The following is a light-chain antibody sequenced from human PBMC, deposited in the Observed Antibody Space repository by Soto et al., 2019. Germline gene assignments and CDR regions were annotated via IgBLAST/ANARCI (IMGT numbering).Light chain of an antibody. CDR1: QSISSY. CDR2: AAS. CDR3: QHSYSTPLT. J-gene: IGKJ4*01. V-gene: IGKV1-39*01. Sequence: DIQMPQSPSSLSASVGDRVTITCRASQSISSYLNWYQQKPGQASKLLIYAASSLQSGVPSRFSGCGSGTDFTLTISSLQPEDFATYYCQHSYSTPLTFCGGTKVEIK.